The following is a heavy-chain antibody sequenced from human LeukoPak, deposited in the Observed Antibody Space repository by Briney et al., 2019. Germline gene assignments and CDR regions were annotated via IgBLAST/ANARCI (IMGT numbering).Heavy chain of an antibody. CDR1: GFTVSSNY. V-gene: IGHV3-53*01. CDR3: ARGGGLDV. D-gene: IGHD3-16*01. J-gene: IGHJ6*02. Sequence: PGGSLRLSCAASGFTVSSNYMSWVRQAPGKGLEWVSVMYSGGTTYYADSAKGRFTISRDNSKNMLHLQMNSLRGEDTAVYYCARGGGLDVWGQGATVTVSS. CDR2: MYSGGTT.